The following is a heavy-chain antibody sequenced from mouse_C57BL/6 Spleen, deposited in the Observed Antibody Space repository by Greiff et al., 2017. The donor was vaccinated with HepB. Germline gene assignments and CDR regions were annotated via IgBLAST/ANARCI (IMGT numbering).Heavy chain of an antibody. CDR3: AREGDYDDWYFDV. CDR2: IHPNSGST. CDR1: GYTFTSYW. Sequence: VQLQQPGAELVKPGASVKLSCKASGYTFTSYWMHWVKQRPGQGLEWIGMIHPNSGSTNYNEKFKSKATLTVDKSSSTAYMQLSSLTSEDSAVYYCAREGDYDDWYFDVWGTGTTVTVSS. D-gene: IGHD2-4*01. V-gene: IGHV1-64*01. J-gene: IGHJ1*03.